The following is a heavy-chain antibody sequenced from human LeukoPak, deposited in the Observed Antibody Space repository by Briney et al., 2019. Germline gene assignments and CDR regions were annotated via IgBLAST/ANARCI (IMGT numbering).Heavy chain of an antibody. CDR3: ARSIVVVVAAGAYYYYGMDV. Sequence: SVTVSCKASGGTFSSYAISWVRQAPGQGLEWMGGIIPIFGTANYAQKFQGRVTITADESTSTACMELSSLRSEDTAVYYCARSIVVVVAAGAYYYYGMDVWGKGTTVTVSS. CDR2: IIPIFGTA. V-gene: IGHV1-69*01. J-gene: IGHJ6*04. D-gene: IGHD2-15*01. CDR1: GGTFSSYA.